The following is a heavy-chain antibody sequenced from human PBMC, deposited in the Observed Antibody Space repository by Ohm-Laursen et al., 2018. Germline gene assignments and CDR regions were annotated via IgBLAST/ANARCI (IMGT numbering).Heavy chain of an antibody. J-gene: IGHJ5*02. CDR1: GGPISGYY. Sequence: GTLSLTCTVSGGPISGYYYSWIRQPPGKGLEWIASMYYTGNTNYNPSLKSRVTISVDTSKNQFSLKLSSVTAADTAIYYCASGGNRGNWFDPWGQGTLVTVSS. CDR2: MYYTGNT. V-gene: IGHV4-59*01. D-gene: IGHD1/OR15-1a*01. CDR3: ASGGNRGNWFDP.